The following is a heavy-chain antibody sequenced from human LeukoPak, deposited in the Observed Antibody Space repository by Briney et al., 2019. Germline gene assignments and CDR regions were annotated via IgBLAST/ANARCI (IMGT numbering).Heavy chain of an antibody. V-gene: IGHV1-69*13. CDR1: GGTFSSYA. CDR2: IIPIFGTA. D-gene: IGHD3-16*01. Sequence: ASVKVSCKASGGTFSSYAISWVRQAPGQGLEWMGGIIPIFGTANYAQKFQGRVTITADESTSTAYMELSSLRSEDTAVYYCARSLRRPRNYYYYMDVWGKGTTVTISS. J-gene: IGHJ6*03. CDR3: ARSLRRPRNYYYYMDV.